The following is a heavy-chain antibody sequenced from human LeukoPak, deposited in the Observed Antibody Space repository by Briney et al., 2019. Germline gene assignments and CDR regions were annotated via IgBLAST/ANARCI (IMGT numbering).Heavy chain of an antibody. CDR2: IYPGDSDT. J-gene: IGHJ4*02. Sequence: GESLKISCKGSGYSFTSYWIGWVRQMPGKGLEWMGIIYPGDSDTRYSPSFQGQVTISADKSISTAYLQWSSLKASDTAVYYCASTPTGSYLGREPYYFDYWGQGTLVTVSS. CDR1: GYSFTSYW. CDR3: ASTPTGSYLGREPYYFDY. V-gene: IGHV5-51*01. D-gene: IGHD1-26*01.